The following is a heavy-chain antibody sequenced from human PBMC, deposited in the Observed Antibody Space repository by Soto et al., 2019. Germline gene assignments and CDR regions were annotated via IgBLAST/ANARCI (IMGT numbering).Heavy chain of an antibody. D-gene: IGHD3-16*01. CDR1: GYIFVNYG. CDR3: VMVDNYVTPTPQDV. J-gene: IGHJ6*02. V-gene: IGHV1-18*01. CDR2: ISPYTGNT. Sequence: QVQLVQSGDEVKKPGASVKVSCKASGYIFVNYGIAWVRQAPGHGLEWMGWISPYTGNTHSATQVQGRLTMTTDTSTSTAYMDLGSLTSDDTAVYYCVMVDNYVTPTPQDVGGQGTTVTVSS.